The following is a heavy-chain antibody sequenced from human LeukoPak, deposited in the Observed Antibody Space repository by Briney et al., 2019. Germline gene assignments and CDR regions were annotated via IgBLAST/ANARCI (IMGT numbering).Heavy chain of an antibody. J-gene: IGHJ4*02. V-gene: IGHV4-59*01. D-gene: IGHD3-3*01. Sequence: SETLSLTCSVSGGSISNYYWSWIRQPPGKGLEWIGYVLYSGSTNYNPSLKSRVTISVDTSNNQFSLKLSSVTAADTAVYYCARDFWSGYFHFDYWGQGTLVTVSS. CDR1: GGSISNYY. CDR2: VLYSGST. CDR3: ARDFWSGYFHFDY.